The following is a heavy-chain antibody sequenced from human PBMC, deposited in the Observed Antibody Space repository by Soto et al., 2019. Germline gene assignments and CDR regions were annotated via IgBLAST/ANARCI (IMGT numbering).Heavy chain of an antibody. V-gene: IGHV3-7*03. Sequence: PWGSLRLSCAASEFSLSNYWMSWVRQAPGKGLEWVANIKQDGSEKFHLDSVKGRFTISRDNAKNSLYLQMNSLRAEDTAVYYCTRGTELRFCTGTSCPGIDVWGQGTTVTVSS. CDR2: IKQDGSEK. D-gene: IGHD2-2*01. CDR1: EFSLSNYW. CDR3: TRGTELRFCTGTSCPGIDV. J-gene: IGHJ6*02.